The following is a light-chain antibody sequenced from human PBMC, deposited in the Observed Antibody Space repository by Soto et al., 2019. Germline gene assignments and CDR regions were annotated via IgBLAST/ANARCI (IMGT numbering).Light chain of an antibody. CDR3: LQDYRYPPWT. CDR2: ASS. CDR1: QDIRND. V-gene: IGKV1-6*01. J-gene: IGKJ1*01. Sequence: AIQMTQSPSSLSASVGDRVTITCRASQDIRNDLGWDQQKPGKARKLLIYASSSLQTWVSSRFSGSGSGTDFTLTISSLQPEDFPTYYCLQDYRYPPWTFGQGTKVDIK.